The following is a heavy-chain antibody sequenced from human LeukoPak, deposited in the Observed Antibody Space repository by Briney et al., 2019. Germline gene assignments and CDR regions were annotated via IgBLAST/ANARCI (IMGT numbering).Heavy chain of an antibody. V-gene: IGHV4-38-2*02. J-gene: IGHJ4*02. CDR1: GGSISSYY. CDR3: ARDYYDSSGYYLNDY. D-gene: IGHD3-22*01. CDR2: IYHSGST. Sequence: SETLSLTCTVSGGSISSYYWSWIRQPPGKGLEWIGSIYHSGSTYYNPSLKSRVTISVDTSKNQFSLKLSSVTAADTAVYYCARDYYDSSGYYLNDYWGQGTLVTVSS.